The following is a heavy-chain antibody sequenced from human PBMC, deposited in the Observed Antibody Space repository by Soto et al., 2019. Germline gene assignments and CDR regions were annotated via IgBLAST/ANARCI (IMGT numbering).Heavy chain of an antibody. J-gene: IGHJ4*02. D-gene: IGHD6-13*01. CDR2: ISYDGSNK. CDR3: AKGAQYSSSWYRSFYFDY. CDR1: GFTFSSYD. Sequence: GGSLRLSCAASGFTFSSYDMHWVRQAPGKGLEWVAVISYDGSNKYYADSVKGRFTISRDNSKNTLYLQMNSLRGEDTAVYYCAKGAQYSSSWYRSFYFDYWGQGTLVTVSS. V-gene: IGHV3-30*18.